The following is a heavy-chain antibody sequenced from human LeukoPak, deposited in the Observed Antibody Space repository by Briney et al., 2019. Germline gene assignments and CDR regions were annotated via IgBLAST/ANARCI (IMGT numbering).Heavy chain of an antibody. V-gene: IGHV3-7*01. CDR1: GFTFSSYW. D-gene: IGHD3-10*01. J-gene: IGHJ3*02. CDR2: IKQDGSEK. Sequence: GGSLRLSCAAYGFTFSSYWMSWVRQAPGKGLEWVANIKQDGSEKYYVDSVKGRFTISRDNAKNSLYLQMNSLRAEDTAVYYCARVGRAGDLAFDIWGQGTMVTVSS. CDR3: ARVGRAGDLAFDI.